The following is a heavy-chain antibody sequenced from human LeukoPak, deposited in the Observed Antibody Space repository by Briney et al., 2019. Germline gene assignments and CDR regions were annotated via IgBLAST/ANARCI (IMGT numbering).Heavy chain of an antibody. CDR1: GFTFSSYP. Sequence: GGSLRPSCAASGFTFSSYPMHWVRQAPGKRLEYVSAITSDRGSTYYANSVKGRFTISRDNSRNTLYLQMDSLRVEDMAVYYCARESYYYVRWGQRTLVTVSS. J-gene: IGHJ4*02. D-gene: IGHD3-10*02. CDR2: ITSDRGST. V-gene: IGHV3-64*01. CDR3: ARESYYYVR.